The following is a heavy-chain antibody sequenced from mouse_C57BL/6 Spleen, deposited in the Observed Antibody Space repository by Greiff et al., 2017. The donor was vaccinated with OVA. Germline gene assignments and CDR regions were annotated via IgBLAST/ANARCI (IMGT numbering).Heavy chain of an antibody. CDR2: IYPGDGDT. CDR1: GYAFSSYW. J-gene: IGHJ4*01. CDR3: ARDYSNYIYYAMDY. D-gene: IGHD2-5*01. Sequence: QVQLQQSGAEPVKPGASVKISCKASGYAFSSYWMNWVKQRPGKGLEWIGQIYPGDGDTNYNGKFKGKATLTADKSSSTAYMQLSSLTSEDSAVYFCARDYSNYIYYAMDYWGQGTSVTVSS. V-gene: IGHV1-80*01.